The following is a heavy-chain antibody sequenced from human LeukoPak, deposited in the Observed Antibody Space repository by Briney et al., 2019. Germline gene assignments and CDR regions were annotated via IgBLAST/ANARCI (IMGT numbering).Heavy chain of an antibody. CDR2: IYGGGNI. J-gene: IGHJ4*02. Sequence: GGSLRLSCAASGFTFSSNYMNWVRQAPGKGLEWVSVIYGGGNIYYADPVKGRFTISRDNSKNTLFLLLNSLRAEDTAIYYCAKTNSGSVGYFFDYWGQGTLVTVSS. CDR1: GFTFSSNY. CDR3: AKTNSGSVGYFFDY. D-gene: IGHD1-26*01. V-gene: IGHV3-53*01.